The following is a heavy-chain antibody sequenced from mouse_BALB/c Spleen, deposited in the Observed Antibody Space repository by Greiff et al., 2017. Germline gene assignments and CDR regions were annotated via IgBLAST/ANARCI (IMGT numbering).Heavy chain of an antibody. CDR1: GFTFTDTD. Sequence: VQLQQSGAELVKPGASVKMSCTASGFTFTDTDMHWVKQRPEQGLEWIGRIDPANGNTKYAPKFQGKATITADTSSNTAYLQLSSLTSEDTAVYCGASTYYGNGFAYWGQGTLVTVSA. CDR3: ASTYYGNGFAY. CDR2: IDPANGNT. J-gene: IGHJ3*01. V-gene: IGHV14-3*02. D-gene: IGHD2-10*01.